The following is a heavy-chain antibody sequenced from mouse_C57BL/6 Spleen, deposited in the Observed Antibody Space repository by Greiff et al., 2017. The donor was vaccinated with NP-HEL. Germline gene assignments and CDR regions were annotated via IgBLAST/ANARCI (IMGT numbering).Heavy chain of an antibody. CDR1: GYTFTSYW. CDR3: AGRDYGYSWFAY. Sequence: VQLQQSGAELVRPGTSVKLSCKASGYTFTSYWMHWVKQRPGQGLEWIGVIDPSDSYTNYNQKFKGKATMTVDTSSSTAYMQLSSLTSEDSAVYYGAGRDYGYSWFAYWGQGTLVTVSA. D-gene: IGHD2-2*01. V-gene: IGHV1-59*01. CDR2: IDPSDSYT. J-gene: IGHJ3*01.